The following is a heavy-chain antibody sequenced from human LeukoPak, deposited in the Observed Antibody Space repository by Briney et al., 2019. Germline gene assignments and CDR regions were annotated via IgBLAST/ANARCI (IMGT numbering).Heavy chain of an antibody. V-gene: IGHV4-39*07. D-gene: IGHD3-10*01. CDR1: GGSISSSSYY. J-gene: IGHJ3*02. CDR3: ARRAKFGEFSDVFDI. CDR2: VIHSGTT. Sequence: SETLSLTCTVSGGSISSSSYYWTWIRQPPGKGLEWIGEVIHSGTTNYNPSLRSRVTISGDTSKNQFSLKLTSVTAADTATYYCARRAKFGEFSDVFDIWGQGTMVTVSS.